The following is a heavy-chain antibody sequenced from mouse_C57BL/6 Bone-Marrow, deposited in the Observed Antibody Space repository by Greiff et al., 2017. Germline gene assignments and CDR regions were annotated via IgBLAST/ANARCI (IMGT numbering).Heavy chain of an antibody. CDR2: ISDGGSYT. Sequence: EVKLVESGGGLVKPGGSLKLSCAASGFTFSSYAMSWVRQTPEKRLEWVATISDGGSYTYYPDNVKGRFTISRDNAKNNLYLQMSHLKSEDTAMYYCARDCWGWYFDVWGTGTTVTVSS. J-gene: IGHJ1*03. CDR1: GFTFSSYA. D-gene: IGHD4-1*01. CDR3: ARDCWGWYFDV. V-gene: IGHV5-4*01.